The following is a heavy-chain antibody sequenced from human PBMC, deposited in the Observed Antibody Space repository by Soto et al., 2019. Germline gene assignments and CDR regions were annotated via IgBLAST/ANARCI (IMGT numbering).Heavy chain of an antibody. V-gene: IGHV4-31*03. CDR3: ASWGQDKIFGGKDDGMDV. Sequence: SETLSLTCTVSGGSISSGGYYWSWIRQHPGKGLEWIGYIYYSGSTYYNPSLKSRVTISVDTSKNQFSLKLSSVTAADTAVYYCASWGQDKIFGGKDDGMDVWGQGTTVTGSS. CDR2: IYYSGST. J-gene: IGHJ6*02. CDR1: GGSISSGGYY. D-gene: IGHD3-3*01.